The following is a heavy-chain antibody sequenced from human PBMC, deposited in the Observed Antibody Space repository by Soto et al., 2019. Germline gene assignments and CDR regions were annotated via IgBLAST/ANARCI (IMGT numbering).Heavy chain of an antibody. CDR2: IYYSGST. V-gene: IGHV4-39*01. J-gene: IGHJ6*02. CDR3: ARRMGYYYYGMDV. D-gene: IGHD2-8*01. Sequence: SETLSLTCAVSGCSISSSSYYWGWIRQPPGKGLEWIGSIYYSGSTYYNPSLKSRVTISVDTSKNQFSLKLSSVTAADTAVYYCARRMGYYYYGMDVWGQGTTVTVSS. CDR1: GCSISSSSYY.